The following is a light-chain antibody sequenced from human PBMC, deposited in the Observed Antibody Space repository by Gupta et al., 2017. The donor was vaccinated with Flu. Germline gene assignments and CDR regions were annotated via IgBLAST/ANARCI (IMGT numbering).Light chain of an antibody. CDR1: QSISSY. V-gene: IGKV1-39*01. CDR2: AAS. CDR3: QQSYSTPLA. J-gene: IGKJ3*01. Sequence: QLTQSPSSLSASVGDRITITCRASQSISSYLNWYQQKPGKAPKLLICAASSLQSGVPSRFSGSGSGTDFTLTISSLQPEDFATYYCQQSYSTPLAFGPGTKVDSK.